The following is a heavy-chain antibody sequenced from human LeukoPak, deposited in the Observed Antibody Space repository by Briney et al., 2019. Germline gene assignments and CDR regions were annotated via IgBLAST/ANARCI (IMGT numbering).Heavy chain of an antibody. J-gene: IGHJ5*02. V-gene: IGHV3-11*01. CDR3: ARGLLAVAGNWFDP. CDR1: GFTFSDYY. D-gene: IGHD6-19*01. CDR2: ISSSGSTI. Sequence: GWSLRLSCTSSGFTFSDYYMSWIRQAPGKGLEWVSYISSSGSTIYYADSVKGRFTISRDNAKNSLYLQMNSLRAEDTAVYYCARGLLAVAGNWFDPWGQGTLVTVSS.